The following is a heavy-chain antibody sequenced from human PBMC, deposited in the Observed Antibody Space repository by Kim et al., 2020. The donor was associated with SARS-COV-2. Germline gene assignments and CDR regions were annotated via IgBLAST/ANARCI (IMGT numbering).Heavy chain of an antibody. CDR2: RSEWYN. V-gene: IGHV6-1*01. CDR3: TAWRFDY. J-gene: IGHJ4*02. Sequence: RSEWYNDYAVSVISRMTINTDTSKNQFALQLNSLTPEDTAGYYCTAWRFDYWGQGTLVTVSS.